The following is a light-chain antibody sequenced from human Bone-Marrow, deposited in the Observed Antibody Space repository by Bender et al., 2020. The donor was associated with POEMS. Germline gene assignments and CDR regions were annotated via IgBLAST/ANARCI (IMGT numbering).Light chain of an antibody. J-gene: IGLJ2*01. CDR3: QAWDPTTTHVV. CDR1: RLGDTY. Sequence: SFELTQPPSLSVSPGQTATMSCSGDRLGDTYTSWYQQKPGQSPVLVIYRDDMRPTGISLQFSASNTGNTATLTITGTQATDGADYYCQAWDPTTTHVVFGGGTKLSV. CDR2: RDD. V-gene: IGLV3-1*01.